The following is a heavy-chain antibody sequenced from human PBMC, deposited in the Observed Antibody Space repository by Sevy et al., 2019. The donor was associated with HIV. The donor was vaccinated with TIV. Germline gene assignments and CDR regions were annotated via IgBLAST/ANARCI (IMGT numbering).Heavy chain of an antibody. V-gene: IGHV3-48*02. J-gene: IGHJ5*02. CDR2: ISGTGSTI. Sequence: GGSLRLSCTASGFTFSSSIINWVRQAPGKGLEWVSSISGTGSTIYYADSVKGRFTISRDNPKNSLYLQMHSLRDEDTAVYYCARSDYGDYVGWFDPWGQGTLVTDSS. CDR1: GFTFSSSI. D-gene: IGHD4-17*01. CDR3: ARSDYGDYVGWFDP.